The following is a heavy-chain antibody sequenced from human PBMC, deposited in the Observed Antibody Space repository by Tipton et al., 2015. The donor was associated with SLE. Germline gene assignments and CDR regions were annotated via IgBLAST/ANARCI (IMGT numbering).Heavy chain of an antibody. CDR1: IDSLRTYY. CDR3: GATTYSDGDH. D-gene: IGHD4-11*01. CDR2: IYYHART. Sequence: TLSLTCSVSIDSLRTYYWSWVRQPPGEGLEWIGNIYYHARTNYNTSLESRVTISEDMSKNELSLKVTSVTTAYTVVYHCGATTYSDGDHWGQGVLVTFSS. V-gene: IGHV4-59*03. J-gene: IGHJ4*02.